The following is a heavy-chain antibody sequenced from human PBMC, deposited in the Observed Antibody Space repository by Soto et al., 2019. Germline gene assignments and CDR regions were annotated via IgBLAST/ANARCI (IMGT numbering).Heavy chain of an antibody. V-gene: IGHV3-23*01. D-gene: IGHD2-21*01. Sequence: GGSLRLSCVAFGSTFNSLVRGWVRQVPGKGLEWVSSISGRSDSTYHADSVKGRFTISRDNSKNTLYLQMNSLRAEDTAVYYCAARPLDPPRIFDYWGQGTLVTVSS. CDR1: GSTFNSLV. CDR3: AARPLDPPRIFDY. J-gene: IGHJ4*02. CDR2: ISGRSDST.